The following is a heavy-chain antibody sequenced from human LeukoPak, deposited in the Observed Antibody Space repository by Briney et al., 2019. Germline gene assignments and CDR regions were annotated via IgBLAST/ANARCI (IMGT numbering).Heavy chain of an antibody. Sequence: SETLSLTCTVSGGSISSHYWSWIRQPPGKGREWIGYIYYSGSTNYNPSLKSRVTISVDTSKNQFSLKLSSVTAADTAVYYCARVKGKDQLLWRYYYYYYMDVWGKGTTVTVSS. CDR2: IYYSGST. CDR1: GGSISSHY. V-gene: IGHV4-59*11. D-gene: IGHD2-2*01. J-gene: IGHJ6*03. CDR3: ARVKGKDQLLWRYYYYYYMDV.